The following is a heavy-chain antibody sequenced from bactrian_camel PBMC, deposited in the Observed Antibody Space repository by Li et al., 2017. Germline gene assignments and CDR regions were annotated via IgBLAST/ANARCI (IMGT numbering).Heavy chain of an antibody. CDR2: IDWDGKDV. V-gene: IGHV3S6*01. D-gene: IGHD3*01. CDR1: RFTFSNYY. Sequence: HVQLVESGGGLVQPGGSLRLSCVASRFTFSNYYMSWVRQAPGKGPEWVAGIDWDGKDVHYPDSMRGRFIISRDPTNNTLYLQMNGLKPEDTAMYYCAADHPRRGAFCTGGYMDYDRDYWGNGTQVTVS. J-gene: IGHJ7*01.